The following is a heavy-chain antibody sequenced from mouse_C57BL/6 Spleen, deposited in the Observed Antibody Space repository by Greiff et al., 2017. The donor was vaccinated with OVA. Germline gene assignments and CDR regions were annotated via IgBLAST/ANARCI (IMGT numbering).Heavy chain of an antibody. Sequence: VQLQQSGPELVKPGASVKISCTASGYAFSSSWMNWVKQRPGKGLEWIGRIYPGDGDTNYTGKFKGKATLTADKSSSTAYMQLSSLTSEDSAVYFCARSGDGYYDAIDYWGQGTTVTVSS. V-gene: IGHV1-82*01. CDR1: GYAFSSSW. CDR3: ARSGDGYYDAIDY. D-gene: IGHD2-3*01. CDR2: IYPGDGDT. J-gene: IGHJ4*01.